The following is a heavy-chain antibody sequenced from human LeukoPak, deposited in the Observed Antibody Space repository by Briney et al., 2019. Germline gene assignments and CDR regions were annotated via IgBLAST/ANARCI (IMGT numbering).Heavy chain of an antibody. CDR2: ISGSGAST. CDR1: GFPFSSYA. Sequence: PGGSLRLSCAASGFPFSSYAMNWVRQAPGKGLEWVSAISGSGASTYYADSVKDRFTLSRDDSKNTLYLQMNSLRAEDTAVYYCAKEGGYSGSYLDYWGQGTLVTVSS. D-gene: IGHD1-26*01. V-gene: IGHV3-23*01. CDR3: AKEGGYSGSYLDY. J-gene: IGHJ4*02.